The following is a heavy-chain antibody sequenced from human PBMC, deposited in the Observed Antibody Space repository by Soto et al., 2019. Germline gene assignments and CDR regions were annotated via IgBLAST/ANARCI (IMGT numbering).Heavy chain of an antibody. Sequence: GASVKVSCKASGYTFTSYFMHWVRQAPGQGLEWMGIINPSGGSTTYPQKFQGRVTMTRDTSTSTVYMELNSLRSEDTAVYYCARDRCITRTCQGGGNWFDPWG. V-gene: IGHV1-46*01. CDR1: GYTFTSYF. J-gene: IGHJ5*02. D-gene: IGHD1-20*01. CDR3: ARDRCITRTCQGGGNWFDP. CDR2: INPSGGST.